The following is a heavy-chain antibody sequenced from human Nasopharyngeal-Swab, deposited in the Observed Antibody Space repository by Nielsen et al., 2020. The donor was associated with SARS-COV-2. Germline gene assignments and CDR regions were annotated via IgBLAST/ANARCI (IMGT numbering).Heavy chain of an antibody. D-gene: IGHD6-19*01. J-gene: IGHJ5*02. CDR1: GFTFSSYA. V-gene: IGHV3-30-3*01. Sequence: GESLKISCEASGFTFSSYAVHWVRQAPGKGLEWVAVISSDGANEFYADSVKGRFTISRDNSKTTLYLQMNSLRVEDTAVYYCARDAGLAVTGALVMYNWFDPWGQGTLVTVSS. CDR3: ARDAGLAVTGALVMYNWFDP. CDR2: ISSDGANE.